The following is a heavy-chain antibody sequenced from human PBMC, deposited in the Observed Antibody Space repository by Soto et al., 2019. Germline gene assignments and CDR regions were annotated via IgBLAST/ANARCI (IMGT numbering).Heavy chain of an antibody. Sequence: QVQLQQWGAGLLKPSETLSLTCAVYGGSFSGYYWSWIRQPPGKGLEWIGEINHSGSTNYNPSLKSRVTISVDTSKTQFSLKLSSVTAADTAVYYCARSLRGAYSSSWFEDYWGQGTLVTVSS. CDR3: ARSLRGAYSSSWFEDY. J-gene: IGHJ4*02. CDR2: INHSGST. V-gene: IGHV4-34*01. CDR1: GGSFSGYY. D-gene: IGHD6-13*01.